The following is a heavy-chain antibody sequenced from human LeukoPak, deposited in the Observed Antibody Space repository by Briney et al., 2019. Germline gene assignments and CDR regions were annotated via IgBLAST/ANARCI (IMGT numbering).Heavy chain of an antibody. J-gene: IGHJ4*02. CDR3: ARALDYYDSSGYNY. D-gene: IGHD3-22*01. V-gene: IGHV3-23*01. CDR2: ISGSGGST. Sequence: GGSLRLSCAASGFTFSSYAMSWVRQAPGKGLEWVSAISGSGGSTYYADSVKGRFTISRDNSKDTLYLQMNSLRAEDTAVYYCARALDYYDSSGYNYWGQGTLVTVSS. CDR1: GFTFSSYA.